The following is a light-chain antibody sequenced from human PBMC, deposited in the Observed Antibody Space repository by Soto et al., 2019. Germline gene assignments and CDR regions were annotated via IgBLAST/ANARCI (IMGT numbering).Light chain of an antibody. J-gene: IGKJ5*01. V-gene: IGKV1-39*01. CDR3: HQSYNSLAIT. CDR2: DAC. CDR1: QSISSY. Sequence: DIQMTQSPSSLSASVGDRVTITCRASQSISSYLNWYQQKPGKGPKLLGYDACSLQSWVLSRFCGSGYGTDFTLTISSLQPKIFTTYDCHQSYNSLAITFGEGTRLE.